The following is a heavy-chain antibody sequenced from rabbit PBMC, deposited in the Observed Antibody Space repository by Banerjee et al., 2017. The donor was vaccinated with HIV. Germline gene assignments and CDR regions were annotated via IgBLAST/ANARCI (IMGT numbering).Heavy chain of an antibody. J-gene: IGHJ4*01. CDR3: ARDSYDDYGDVDL. V-gene: IGHV1S40*01. Sequence: QSLEESGGDLVKPEGSLTLTCTASGFSFSNKYVMCWVRQAPGKGLEWIACINSNTGNTVYASWAKGRFTISKASWTTVTLQMTSLTAADTATYFCARDSYDDYGDVDLWGQGTLVTVS. D-gene: IGHD2-1*01. CDR2: INSNTGNT. CDR1: GFSFSNKYV.